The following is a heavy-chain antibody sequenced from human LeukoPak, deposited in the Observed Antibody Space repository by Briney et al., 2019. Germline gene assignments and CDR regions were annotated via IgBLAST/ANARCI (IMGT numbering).Heavy chain of an antibody. CDR3: AKKLFEVGYFDY. Sequence: GGSLRLSCAASGFTFSSYGMHGVRQAPGEGLEWVAVISYDGSNKYYADSVKGRFTISRDNSKNTLYLQMNSLRAEDTAVYYCAKKLFEVGYFDYWGQGTLVTVSS. CDR2: ISYDGSNK. CDR1: GFTFSSYG. V-gene: IGHV3-30*18. J-gene: IGHJ4*02. D-gene: IGHD2-2*01.